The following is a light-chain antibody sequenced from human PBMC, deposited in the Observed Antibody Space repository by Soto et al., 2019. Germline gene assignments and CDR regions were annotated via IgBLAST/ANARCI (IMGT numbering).Light chain of an antibody. V-gene: IGKV3-15*01. CDR1: QSVSNN. Sequence: EIVMTQSPATLSVSPGERATLSSRASQSVSNNLAWYQKKPGQAPRLLIYGASTRATGIPASLSGSGSGTEFTLTISSLQSEDFAFYYCQQYNNWWTFGQGTRVDIK. CDR3: QQYNNWWT. CDR2: GAS. J-gene: IGKJ1*01.